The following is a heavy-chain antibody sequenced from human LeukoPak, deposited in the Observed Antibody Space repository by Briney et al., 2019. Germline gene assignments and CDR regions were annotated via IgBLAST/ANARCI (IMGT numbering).Heavy chain of an antibody. J-gene: IGHJ4*02. D-gene: IGHD6-13*01. CDR3: ARVLRLGSSWYGFDY. CDR1: GGSISSGSYY. CDR2: IYTSGST. Sequence: SETLSLTCTVSGGSISSGSYYWSWIRQPAGKGLEWIGRIYTSGSTNYNPSLKSRVTISVDTSKNQFSLKLSSVPAADTAVYYCARVLRLGSSWYGFDYWGQGTLVTVSS. V-gene: IGHV4-61*02.